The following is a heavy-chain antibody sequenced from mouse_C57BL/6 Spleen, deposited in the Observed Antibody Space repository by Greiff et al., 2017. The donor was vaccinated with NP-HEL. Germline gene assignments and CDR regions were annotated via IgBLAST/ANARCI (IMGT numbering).Heavy chain of an antibody. CDR3: ARDMGYDYDSDWYFDV. J-gene: IGHJ1*03. V-gene: IGHV5-17*01. CDR1: GFTFSDYG. D-gene: IGHD2-4*01. CDR2: ISSGSSTI. Sequence: EVKLVESGGGLVKPGGSLKLSCAASGFTFSDYGMHWVRQAPEKGLEWVAYISSGSSTIYYADTVKGRFTISRDNAKNNLFLQMTSLRSEDTAMYYCARDMGYDYDSDWYFDVWGTGTTVTVSS.